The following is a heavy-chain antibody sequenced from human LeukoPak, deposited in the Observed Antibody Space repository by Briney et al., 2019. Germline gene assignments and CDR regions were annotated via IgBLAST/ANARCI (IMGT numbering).Heavy chain of an antibody. CDR2: INPNSGGT. CDR3: ATYNRPNTPPPPFDY. CDR1: GYSFTDYY. Sequence: GASVKVSCKASGYSFTDYYMHWVRQAPGQGLEWMGWINPNSGGTKYAQKFQGRVTMTRDTSISTAYMELSSLSSDDTALYYCATYNRPNTPPPPFDYWGRGSLVTVSS. J-gene: IGHJ4*02. D-gene: IGHD5-24*01. V-gene: IGHV1-2*02.